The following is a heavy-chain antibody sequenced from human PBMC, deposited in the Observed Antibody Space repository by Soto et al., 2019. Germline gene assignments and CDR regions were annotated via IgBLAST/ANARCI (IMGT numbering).Heavy chain of an antibody. V-gene: IGHV1-69*13. CDR3: ASDLGLTNWFDP. CDR1: GGTFSSYA. D-gene: IGHD5-12*01. J-gene: IGHJ5*02. Sequence: VASVKVSCKASGGTFSSYAISWVRKPPGQGLEWMGGIIPIFGTANYAQKFQGRVTITADESTSTAYMDLSSLRSEDPAANSGASDLGLTNWFDPWGQGTLVTVSS. CDR2: IIPIFGTA.